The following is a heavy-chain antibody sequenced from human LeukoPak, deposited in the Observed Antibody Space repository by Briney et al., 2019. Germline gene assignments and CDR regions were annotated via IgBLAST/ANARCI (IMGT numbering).Heavy chain of an antibody. V-gene: IGHV5-51*01. J-gene: IGHJ4*02. CDR2: IYPGDSDT. D-gene: IGHD4-17*01. CDR3: ARLGDYGDYPGTFDY. Sequence: GESLKISCKGSGYSFTSYWIGWVRQMPGKGLEWIGIIYPGDSDTRYSPSFQGQVTISADKSISTAYLQWSSLKASDTAMYYCARLGDYGDYPGTFDYWGQGTLVTVSS. CDR1: GYSFTSYW.